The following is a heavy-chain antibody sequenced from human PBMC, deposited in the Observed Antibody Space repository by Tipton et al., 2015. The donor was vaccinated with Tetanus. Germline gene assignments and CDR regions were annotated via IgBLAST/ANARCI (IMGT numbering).Heavy chain of an antibody. J-gene: IGHJ4*02. CDR1: GGSISSGGYY. CDR3: ARIGVAGFFDY. D-gene: IGHD2-15*01. V-gene: IGHV4-31*03. Sequence: TPSLTCTVSGGSISSGGYYWSWIRQHPGKGLEWIGYIYYSGSTYYNPSLKSRVTISVDTSKNQFSLKLSSVTAADTAVYYCARIGVAGFFDYWGQGTLVTVSS. CDR2: IYYSGST.